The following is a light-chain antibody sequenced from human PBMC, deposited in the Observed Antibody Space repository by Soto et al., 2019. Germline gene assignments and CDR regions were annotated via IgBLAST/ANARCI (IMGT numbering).Light chain of an antibody. CDR2: AAS. Sequence: DIQMTQSPSSLSASVGDRVTITCRASQGISNYLAWYQQKPGKVPKLLIYAASTLQSGVPSRFSGSGSGTEFTLTISSPQPEDGATYYCQKYNSAPRLTFGGGTKVEIK. CDR3: QKYNSAPRLT. V-gene: IGKV1-27*01. CDR1: QGISNY. J-gene: IGKJ4*01.